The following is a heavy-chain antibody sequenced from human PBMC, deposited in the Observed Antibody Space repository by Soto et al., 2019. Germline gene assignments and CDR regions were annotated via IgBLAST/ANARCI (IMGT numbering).Heavy chain of an antibody. CDR2: IYYSGST. D-gene: IGHD6-13*01. CDR1: GVSISSYY. CDR3: ASAGYSSTGFDY. V-gene: IGHV4-59*08. Sequence: SETLSLTCTVSGVSISSYYWIWLRQPPGKGLEWIGYIYYSGSTNYNPSLKSRVTISVDTSKNQFSLKLSSVTAADTAVYYCASAGYSSTGFDYWGQGTLVTVSS. J-gene: IGHJ4*02.